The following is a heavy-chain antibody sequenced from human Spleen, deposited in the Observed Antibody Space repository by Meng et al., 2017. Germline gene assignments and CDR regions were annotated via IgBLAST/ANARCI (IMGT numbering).Heavy chain of an antibody. CDR3: ARDGGSGWTGGYFDY. CDR1: GGSISSYY. J-gene: IGHJ4*02. CDR2: IYYSGST. V-gene: IGHV4-59*01. D-gene: IGHD6-19*01. Sequence: SETLSLTCTVSGGSISSYYWSWIRQPPGKGLEWIGYIYYSGSTNYNPSLKSRVTISVDTSKNQFSLKLSSVTAADTAVYYCARDGGSGWTGGYFDYWGQGTLVTVSS.